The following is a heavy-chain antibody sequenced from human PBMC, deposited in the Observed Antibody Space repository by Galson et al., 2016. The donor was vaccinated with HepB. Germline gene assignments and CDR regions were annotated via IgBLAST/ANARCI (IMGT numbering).Heavy chain of an antibody. CDR2: INGDGTIT. Sequence: RINGDGTITDYADSVKGRFTISRDNAENTLYLQMNSLRVEDTAVYYCARDRGGSAGAFNWFDPWGQGTLVTVSS. J-gene: IGHJ5*02. D-gene: IGHD3-10*01. CDR3: ARDRGGSAGAFNWFDP. V-gene: IGHV3-74*01.